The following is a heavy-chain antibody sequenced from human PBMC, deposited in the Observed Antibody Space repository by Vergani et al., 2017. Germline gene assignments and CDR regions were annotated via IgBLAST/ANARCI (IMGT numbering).Heavy chain of an antibody. CDR3: ARGGIAARPYYYYYYMDV. CDR2: IYYSGST. V-gene: IGHV4-59*01. Sequence: QVQLQESGPGLVKPSETLSLTCTVSGGSISSYYWSWIRQPPGKGLEWIGYIYYSGSTNYNPSLKSRVTISVDTSKNQFSLKLSSMTAADTAVYYCARGGIAARPYYYYYYMDVWGKGTTVTVSS. J-gene: IGHJ6*03. CDR1: GGSISSYY. D-gene: IGHD6-6*01.